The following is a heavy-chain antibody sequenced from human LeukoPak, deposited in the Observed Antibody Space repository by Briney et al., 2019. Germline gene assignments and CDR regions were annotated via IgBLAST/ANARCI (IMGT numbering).Heavy chain of an antibody. D-gene: IGHD2-2*01. J-gene: IGHJ6*02. CDR1: GYTFTAYY. V-gene: IGHV1-2*02. Sequence: GASVKVSCEASGYTFTAYYLQWVRLAPGQGLEWLGWINPKSGGTEYAQRFQGRVTMTRDTSISTACMELSRLRSDDTAVYYCARDHCSANSCYEDYYNGLDVWGQGTTVTVPS. CDR2: INPKSGGT. CDR3: ARDHCSANSCYEDYYNGLDV.